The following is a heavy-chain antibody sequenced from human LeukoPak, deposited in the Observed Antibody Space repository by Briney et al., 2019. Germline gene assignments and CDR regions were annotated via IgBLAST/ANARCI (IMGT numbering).Heavy chain of an antibody. D-gene: IGHD3-22*01. Sequence: PPGGSLRLSCTTSGFTFSNAWMSWVRQAPGKGLEWVSVIYSGGSTYYADSVKGRFTISRDNSRNTLYLQMNSLRAEDTAVYYCAREKYYYDIWGQGTLVTVSS. J-gene: IGHJ4*02. CDR3: AREKYYYDI. V-gene: IGHV3-53*01. CDR1: GFTFSNAW. CDR2: IYSGGST.